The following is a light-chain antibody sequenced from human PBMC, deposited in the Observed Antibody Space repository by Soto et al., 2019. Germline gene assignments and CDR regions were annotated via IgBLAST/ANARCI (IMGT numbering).Light chain of an antibody. J-gene: IGLJ2*01. Sequence: QPVLTQPPSASGTPGQRVTISCSGRSSNIGSNTVNWYQQLPGMAPKLLIYSNNQRPSGVPDRFSGSKSGTSASLAISGLQSEDEADYYCASWEDSLNGVFGGGTKLTVL. V-gene: IGLV1-44*01. CDR2: SNN. CDR1: SSNIGSNT. CDR3: ASWEDSLNGV.